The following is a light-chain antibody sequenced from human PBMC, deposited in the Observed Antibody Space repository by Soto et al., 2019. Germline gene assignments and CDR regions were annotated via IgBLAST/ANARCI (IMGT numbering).Light chain of an antibody. V-gene: IGKV1-13*02. CDR1: QGISSA. J-gene: IGKJ4*01. CDR2: DAS. CDR3: QQVNIYPLT. Sequence: AIQLTQSPSSLSASVGDRVTISCRASQGISSALAWYQQKPGKTPKVLIYDASTLESGVPSRFSGSGSGTDFTLTITSLQPEDFATYYCQQVNIYPLTGGGVTKLEIK.